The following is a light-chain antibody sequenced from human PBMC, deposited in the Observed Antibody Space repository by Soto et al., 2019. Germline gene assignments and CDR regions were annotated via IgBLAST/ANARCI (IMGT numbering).Light chain of an antibody. CDR2: DAS. Sequence: EIVLTQSPATLSLSPGERATLSCRASQSVSSYLAWYQQKPGQAPRLLIYDASNRATGIPARFSGSGSGTDVTLTISSLEPEDFAVYCGRQRRHWPPSFTFGPGTKVDIK. CDR1: QSVSSY. V-gene: IGKV3-11*01. CDR3: RQRRHWPPSFT. J-gene: IGKJ3*01.